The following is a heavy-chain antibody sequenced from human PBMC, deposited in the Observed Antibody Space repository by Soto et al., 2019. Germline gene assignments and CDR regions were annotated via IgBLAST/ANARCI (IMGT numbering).Heavy chain of an antibody. Sequence: SGPTLVNPTQTLTVTCTFSGFSLSTSVVGWGWSRQPPGKALECLALVYWNDYKHYRPSLKSRLTITKDTSKNQAILTMTNMDPVDTAPHYCSRGLASLPVFAFDVLGQGTELTVSS. CDR1: GFSLSTSVVG. CDR2: VYWNDYK. V-gene: IGHV2-5*01. J-gene: IGHJ3*01. CDR3: SRGLASLPVFAFDV.